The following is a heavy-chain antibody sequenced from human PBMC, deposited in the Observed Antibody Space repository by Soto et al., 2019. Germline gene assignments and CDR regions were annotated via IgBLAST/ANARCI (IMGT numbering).Heavy chain of an antibody. CDR2: ISSSSSYI. V-gene: IGHV3-21*01. D-gene: IGHD2-2*01. Sequence: EVQLVESGGGLVKPGGSLRLSCAASGFTFSSYSMNWVLQAPGKGLEWVSSISSSSSYIYYADSVKGRFTISRDNAKNSLYLQMNSLRAEDTAVYYCARLGVVVPAARYFDYWGQGTLVTVSS. CDR3: ARLGVVVPAARYFDY. CDR1: GFTFSSYS. J-gene: IGHJ4*02.